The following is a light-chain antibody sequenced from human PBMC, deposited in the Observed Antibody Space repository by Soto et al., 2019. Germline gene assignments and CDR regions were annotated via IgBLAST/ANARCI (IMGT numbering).Light chain of an antibody. J-gene: IGKJ1*01. Sequence: DIQMTQSPSTLSASVGVRVTITCRASQSISSWVAWYQQKPGKAPKLLNYKASSLETGVPSRFSGSGSATEFTLTISSLPPDDFATYYCQQYYSYRTFGRGTKVEIK. CDR2: KAS. V-gene: IGKV1-5*03. CDR3: QQYYSYRT. CDR1: QSISSW.